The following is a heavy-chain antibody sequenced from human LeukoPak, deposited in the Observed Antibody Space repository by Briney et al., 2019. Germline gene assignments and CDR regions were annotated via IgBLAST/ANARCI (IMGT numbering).Heavy chain of an antibody. J-gene: IGHJ5*01. Sequence: GGALRLSCAASGFTFSNYWIHWVRQAPGKGRVRVSRINPAGNYVNYADSVKGRFTISRDNAKNTVYLQMNSLRAEDTALFYCVRDWDHFDFDSWGQGTLVTVSS. CDR3: VRDWDHFDFDS. CDR1: GFTFSNYW. CDR2: INPAGNYV. D-gene: IGHD1-26*01. V-gene: IGHV3-74*01.